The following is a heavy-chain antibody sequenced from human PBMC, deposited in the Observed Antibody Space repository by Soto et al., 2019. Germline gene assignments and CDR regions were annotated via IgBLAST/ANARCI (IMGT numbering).Heavy chain of an antibody. CDR3: TRGRSVIANDDFEY. V-gene: IGHV3-30-3*01. CDR2: MSFDGNSK. CDR1: GFPFRNFA. D-gene: IGHD2-21*01. J-gene: IGHJ4*02. Sequence: GGSLRLSCAASGFPFRNFAMAWVRQAPGKGLEWVAAMSFDGNSKYFADSVKGRFMISRDTSKNTWSLEMESLGAEDSALYHCTRGRSVIANDDFEYWGQGTLVTVSS.